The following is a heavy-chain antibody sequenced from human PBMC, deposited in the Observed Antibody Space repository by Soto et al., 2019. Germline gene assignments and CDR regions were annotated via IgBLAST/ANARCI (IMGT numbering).Heavy chain of an antibody. CDR2: IYYSGST. D-gene: IGHD6-6*01. V-gene: IGHV4-30-4*01. CDR3: ARKRDDGPRSCDFDY. CDR1: GGSSSSGDYY. J-gene: IGHJ4*02. Sequence: SEALSLTCTVSGGSSSSGDYYWSWIRQPPGEGLEWIGYIYYSGSTYYNPSLKSRVTISVDTSKNQFSLKLGSVTAADTAVYYCARKRDDGPRSCDFDYWGQGTLVTVSS.